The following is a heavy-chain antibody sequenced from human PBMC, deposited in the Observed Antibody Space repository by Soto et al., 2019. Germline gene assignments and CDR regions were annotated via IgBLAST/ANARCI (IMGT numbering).Heavy chain of an antibody. CDR2: IGTAGDP. CDR1: GFTFSSYD. D-gene: IGHD2-2*01. V-gene: IGHV3-13*05. CDR3: ARSRPAGTDYYYYYGMDV. Sequence: PGGSLRLSCAASGFTFSSYDMHWVRQATGKGLEWVSAIGTAGDPYYPGSVKGRFTISRENAKNSLYLQMNSLRAGDTAVYYCARSRPAGTDYYYYYGMDVWGQGTTVTVSS. J-gene: IGHJ6*02.